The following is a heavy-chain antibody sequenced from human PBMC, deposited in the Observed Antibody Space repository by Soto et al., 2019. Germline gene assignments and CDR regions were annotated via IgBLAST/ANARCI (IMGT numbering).Heavy chain of an antibody. V-gene: IGHV3-66*01. CDR3: ARRMVAGNYYYYYYGMDV. CDR1: GFTVSSNY. Sequence: EVQLVESGGGLVQPGGSLRLSCAASGFTVSSNYMSWVRQAPGKGLEWVSVIYSGGSTYYADSVKGRFTISRDNSKNTLYLQMNSLRAEDTAVYYCARRMVAGNYYYYYYGMDVWGQGTTVTVSS. CDR2: IYSGGST. J-gene: IGHJ6*02. D-gene: IGHD2-15*01.